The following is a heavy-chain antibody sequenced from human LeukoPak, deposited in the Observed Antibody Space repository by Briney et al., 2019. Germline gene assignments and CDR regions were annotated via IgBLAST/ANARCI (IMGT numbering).Heavy chain of an antibody. CDR3: AKDRANWAIDD. D-gene: IGHD3-16*01. CDR2: IGGDGIA. Sequence: GGSLRLSCAASGFTFSSYSMNWVRQAPGKGLEWISYIGGDGIAFYADSVKGRFTASKDDARKSMYLQMNSLRVEDTAVYYCAKDRANWAIDDWGQGTQVTVSS. J-gene: IGHJ4*02. CDR1: GFTFSSYS. V-gene: IGHV3-48*04.